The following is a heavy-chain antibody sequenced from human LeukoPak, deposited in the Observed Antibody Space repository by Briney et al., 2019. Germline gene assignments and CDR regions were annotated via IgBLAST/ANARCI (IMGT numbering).Heavy chain of an antibody. D-gene: IGHD2-8*01. CDR3: AKDRCSNGVGCYYYYMDV. Sequence: PGGSLRLSCAASRFTFSSYGMYWVRQAPGKGLEWVAYIKYDGSNEQYADSVKGRFSISRDSSKNILYLQMNSLRAEDTAVYYCAKDRCSNGVGCYYYYMDVWGKGTTVTISS. J-gene: IGHJ6*03. V-gene: IGHV3-30*02. CDR2: IKYDGSNE. CDR1: RFTFSSYG.